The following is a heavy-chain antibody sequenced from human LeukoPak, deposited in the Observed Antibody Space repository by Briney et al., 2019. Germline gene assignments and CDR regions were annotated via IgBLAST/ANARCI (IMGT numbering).Heavy chain of an antibody. Sequence: GGSLRLSCAASGFTFSSYWMTWVRQAPGKGLEWVANIREDGSEKYYVDSVKGRFTISRDNAKNSLYLQVNSLRAEDTAVYYCAHPFRDAFDIWGQGTMVTVSS. CDR1: GFTFSSYW. J-gene: IGHJ3*02. CDR2: IREDGSEK. V-gene: IGHV3-7*01. CDR3: AHPFRDAFDI.